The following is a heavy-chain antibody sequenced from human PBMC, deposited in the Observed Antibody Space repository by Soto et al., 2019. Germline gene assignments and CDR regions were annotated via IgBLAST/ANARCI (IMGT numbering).Heavy chain of an antibody. J-gene: IGHJ6*02. Sequence: QVQLQESGPGLVKPSETLSLTCTVSGGSISSYYWSWIRQPPGKGLEWIGYISYSGSTNYNPSLKSRVTISVDTSKNQFSLKLSSVTAADTAVYYCARISSSSRVYYYYYGMDVWGQGTTVTVSS. V-gene: IGHV4-59*01. D-gene: IGHD6-6*01. CDR2: ISYSGST. CDR1: GGSISSYY. CDR3: ARISSSSRVYYYYYGMDV.